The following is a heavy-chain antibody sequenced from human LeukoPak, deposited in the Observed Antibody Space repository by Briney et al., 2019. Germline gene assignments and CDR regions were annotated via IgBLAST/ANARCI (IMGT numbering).Heavy chain of an antibody. Sequence: SETLSLTCTVSGGSISSYYWSWIRQPPGKGLEWIGYIYYSGSTNYNPSLKSRVTISVDTSKNQFSLKLSSVTAVDTAVYYCARESLDGAGTFDYWGQGTLVTVSS. V-gene: IGHV4-59*01. CDR2: IYYSGST. CDR3: ARESLDGAGTFDY. J-gene: IGHJ4*02. CDR1: GGSISSYY. D-gene: IGHD6-13*01.